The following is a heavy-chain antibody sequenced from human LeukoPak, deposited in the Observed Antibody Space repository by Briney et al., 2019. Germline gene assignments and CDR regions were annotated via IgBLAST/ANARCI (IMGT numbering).Heavy chain of an antibody. J-gene: IGHJ4*02. Sequence: SETLSLTCTVSGGSISSSSYYWGWIRQPPGKGLEWIGSIYYSGSTYYNPSLKSRVTISVDTSKNQFSLKLSSVTAADTAVYYCARHVLYSSSWNYFDYWGQGTLVTVFS. CDR1: GGSISSSSYY. V-gene: IGHV4-39*01. CDR3: ARHVLYSSSWNYFDY. CDR2: IYYSGST. D-gene: IGHD6-13*01.